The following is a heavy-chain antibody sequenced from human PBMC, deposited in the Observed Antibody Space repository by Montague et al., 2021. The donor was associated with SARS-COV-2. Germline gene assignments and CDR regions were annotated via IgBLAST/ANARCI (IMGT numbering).Heavy chain of an antibody. CDR2: INHSGSS. V-gene: IGHV4-34*01. CDR3: TREGYQVLLSDLYYYGMDV. Sequence: SETLSLTCAVYGGSFSDYFWSWIRQPPGKGLEWIGEINHSGSSNYNPSLKSRVTISVDTSKNQFSLKLGSVTAADTAVYYCTREGYQVLLSDLYYYGMDVWGQGTMVTVSS. D-gene: IGHD2-2*01. J-gene: IGHJ6*02. CDR1: GGSFSDYF.